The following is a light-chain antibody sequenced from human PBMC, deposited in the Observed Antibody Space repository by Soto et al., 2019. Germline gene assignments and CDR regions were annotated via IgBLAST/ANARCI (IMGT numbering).Light chain of an antibody. J-gene: IGKJ1*01. Sequence: DTVLTQSPDTLSLSPGEGATLSCRASQSLRSRYLAWYQQKPGQAPRLLIYGVSTRATGIPGRFSGSGSGTDFTLTISRLEPEDFAVYYCQQYDTSPRTFGQGTKVDIK. CDR2: GVS. CDR3: QQYDTSPRT. V-gene: IGKV3-20*01. CDR1: QSLRSRY.